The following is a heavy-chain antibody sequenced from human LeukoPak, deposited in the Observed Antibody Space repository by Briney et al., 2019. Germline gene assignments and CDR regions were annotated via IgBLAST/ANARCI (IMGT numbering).Heavy chain of an antibody. CDR2: ISGSGGST. J-gene: IGHJ4*02. Sequence: GGSLRLSCAASGFTFSSYAMSWVRQAPGKGLEWVSAISGSGGSTYYAGSVKGRFTISRDNSKNTLYLQMNSLRAEDTAVYYCAKDKGVGGYNPIRPIFDYWGQGTLVTVSS. D-gene: IGHD5-24*01. CDR3: AKDKGVGGYNPIRPIFDY. CDR1: GFTFSSYA. V-gene: IGHV3-23*01.